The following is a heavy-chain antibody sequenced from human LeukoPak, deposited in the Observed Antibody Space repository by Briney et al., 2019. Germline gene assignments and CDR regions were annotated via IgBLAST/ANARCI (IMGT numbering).Heavy chain of an antibody. V-gene: IGHV5-51*01. CDR1: GYSFTSYW. CDR3: AISLNLYGSGSYYNPFDY. Sequence: GESLKISCKGSGYSFTSYWIGWVRQMPGKGLEWMGIIYPGDSDTRYSPSFQGQVTISADKSISTAYLQWSSLKASDTAMYYCAISLNLYGSGSYYNPFDYWGQGTLVTVSS. CDR2: IYPGDSDT. J-gene: IGHJ4*02. D-gene: IGHD3-10*01.